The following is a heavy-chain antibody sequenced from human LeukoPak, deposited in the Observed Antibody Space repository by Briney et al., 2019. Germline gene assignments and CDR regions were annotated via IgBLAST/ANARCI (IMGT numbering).Heavy chain of an antibody. CDR3: ARDRNSSGWYGDAFDI. D-gene: IGHD6-19*01. V-gene: IGHV3-30-3*01. CDR1: GFTFSSYA. Sequence: GGSLRLSCAASGFTFSSYAMHWVRQAPGKGLEWVAVISYDGSNKYYADSVKGRFTISRDNSKNTLYLQMNSLRAEDTAVYYCARDRNSSGWYGDAFDIWGQGTMVTVSS. CDR2: ISYDGSNK. J-gene: IGHJ3*02.